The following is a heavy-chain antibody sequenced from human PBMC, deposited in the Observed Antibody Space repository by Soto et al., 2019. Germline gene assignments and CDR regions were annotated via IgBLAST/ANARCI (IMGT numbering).Heavy chain of an antibody. V-gene: IGHV4-30-2*01. D-gene: IGHD3-16*02. CDR3: AREGAYDYVWGNSRYGYFDY. Sequence: KPSETLSLTCAVSGGSISTGGYSWTWIRRPPGKGLEWIGSIYYSGTIYYNPSLKSRVTISVDRSMNQFSLKLTSVTAADTAVYYCAREGAYDYVWGNSRYGYFDYWGLGTLVTVSS. CDR1: GGSISTGGYS. J-gene: IGHJ4*02. CDR2: IYYSGTI.